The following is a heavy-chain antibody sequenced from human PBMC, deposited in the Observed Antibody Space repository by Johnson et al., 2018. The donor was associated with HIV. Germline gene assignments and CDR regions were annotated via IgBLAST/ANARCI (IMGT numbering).Heavy chain of an antibody. CDR1: GFTFSSYA. CDR2: ISGSGGST. Sequence: VQLVESGGGLIQPGGSLRLSCAASGFTFSSYAMSWVRQAPGKGLEWVSAISGSGGSTYYADSVKGRFTISRDKNMLYLQMNSLRAEDTAVYYCAKPLGGRDTAMVAIGFDIWGQGTMLTVSS. CDR3: AKPLGGRDTAMVAIGFDI. D-gene: IGHD5-18*01. V-gene: IGHV3-23*04. J-gene: IGHJ3*02.